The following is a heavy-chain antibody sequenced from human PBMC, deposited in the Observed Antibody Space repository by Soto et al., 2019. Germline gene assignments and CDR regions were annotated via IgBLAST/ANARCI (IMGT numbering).Heavy chain of an antibody. Sequence: GASVKVSCKASGFTFTSSAVQWVRQARGQRLEWIGWIVVGSGNTNYAQKFQERVTITRDMSTSTAYMELSSLRSEYTAVYYCAAANSGVVTAIFDYWGQGTLVTVSS. V-gene: IGHV1-58*01. CDR2: IVVGSGNT. D-gene: IGHD2-21*02. J-gene: IGHJ4*02. CDR3: AAANSGVVTAIFDY. CDR1: GFTFTSSA.